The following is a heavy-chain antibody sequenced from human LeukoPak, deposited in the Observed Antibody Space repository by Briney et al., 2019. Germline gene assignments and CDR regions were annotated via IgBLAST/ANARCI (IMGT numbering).Heavy chain of an antibody. CDR3: ARVVGTSSARRAFDI. Sequence: GGSLRLSCAASGFTFSSYWMSWVRQAPGKGLEWVANIKQEGSEKYYVDSVKGRFTISRDNAKNSLYLQMNSLRAEDTAVYYCARVVGTSSARRAFDIWGQGTMVTVSS. D-gene: IGHD3-22*01. CDR2: IKQEGSEK. CDR1: GFTFSSYW. V-gene: IGHV3-7*01. J-gene: IGHJ3*02.